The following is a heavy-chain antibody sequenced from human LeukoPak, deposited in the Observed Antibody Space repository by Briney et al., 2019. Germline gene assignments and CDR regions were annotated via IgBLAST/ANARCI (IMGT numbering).Heavy chain of an antibody. CDR2: INVGNGNT. Sequence: ASVKVSCKASGYTFSSYAMHWVRQAPGQRLEWMGWINVGNGNTKYSQKFQGRVTITRDTSASTVYMELSSLRSEDTAVYYCARDRTVRGVIRNWFDAWGQGTLVTVSS. J-gene: IGHJ5*02. CDR1: GYTFSSYA. D-gene: IGHD3-10*01. V-gene: IGHV1-3*01. CDR3: ARDRTVRGVIRNWFDA.